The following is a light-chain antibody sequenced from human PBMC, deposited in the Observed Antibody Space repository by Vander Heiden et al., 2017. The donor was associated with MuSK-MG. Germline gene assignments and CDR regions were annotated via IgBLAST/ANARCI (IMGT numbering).Light chain of an antibody. Sequence: QSALTQPRPVSGSPGQSVTIPCTGTSSDVGGYNYVSWYQQHPGKAPKLMIYDVSKRPSGVPDRFSGSKSGNTASLTSSGLQAEDEADYYCCSYAGSYTWVFGGGTKLTVL. CDR2: DVS. CDR3: CSYAGSYTWV. V-gene: IGLV2-11*01. J-gene: IGLJ3*02. CDR1: SSDVGGYNY.